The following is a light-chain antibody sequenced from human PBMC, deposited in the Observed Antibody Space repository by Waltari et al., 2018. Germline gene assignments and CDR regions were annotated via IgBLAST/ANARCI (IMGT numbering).Light chain of an antibody. CDR3: QQSFRIPYT. V-gene: IGKV1-39*01. Sequence: DIQMTQSPSSLSASVGDRVTITCRASQIINTFLNWYQQKPGEAPKLLIYTASRMQSGVPSRFSGSGSGTEFSLTISSLQPDDVATYFCQQSFRIPYTFGQGTNLEI. CDR2: TAS. J-gene: IGKJ2*01. CDR1: QIINTF.